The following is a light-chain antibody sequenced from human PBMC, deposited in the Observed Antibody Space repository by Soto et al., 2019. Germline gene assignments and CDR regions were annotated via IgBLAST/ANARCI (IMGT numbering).Light chain of an antibody. J-gene: IGKJ4*01. V-gene: IGKV3-15*01. CDR2: ATS. CDR3: QQYGDWPLT. CDR1: QSVGNN. Sequence: EIVVTQSPATLSVSPGERATLSCRASQSVGNNFAWYQQKPGQAPRLLIFATSTSATGVPARFSGSGSGTEFTLTISSLQSEDFAVYYCQQYGDWPLTFGGGAKVE.